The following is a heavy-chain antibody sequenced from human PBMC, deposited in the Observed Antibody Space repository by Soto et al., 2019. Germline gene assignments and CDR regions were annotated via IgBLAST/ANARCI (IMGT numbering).Heavy chain of an antibody. Sequence: QVQLVQSAAEVKKPGASVKVSCRASGYTFSSSGISWVRQAPGQGLEWLGWISGNSDKTFYGQNFQGRVAMTTDASTGTAYMEMRSLRLDDTALYYCARDRGGTRGIITRGSSGYGLDVWGQGTTVTVSS. J-gene: IGHJ6*02. V-gene: IGHV1-18*04. CDR1: GYTFSSSG. CDR3: ARDRGGTRGIITRGSSGYGLDV. CDR2: ISGNSDKT. D-gene: IGHD3-10*01.